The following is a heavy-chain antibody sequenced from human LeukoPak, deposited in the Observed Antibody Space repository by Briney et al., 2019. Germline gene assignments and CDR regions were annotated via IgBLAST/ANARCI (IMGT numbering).Heavy chain of an antibody. V-gene: IGHV4-4*07. Sequence: SETLSLTCTVSGGSISSYYWSWIRQPAGKGLEWIGRIYTGGSTNYNPSLKSRVTMSVDTSKNQFSLKLSSVTAADTAVYYCAREPENEYYYDSSGYYLLNWYFDLWGRGTLVTVSS. CDR2: IYTGGST. D-gene: IGHD3-22*01. CDR1: GGSISSYY. CDR3: AREPENEYYYDSSGYYLLNWYFDL. J-gene: IGHJ2*01.